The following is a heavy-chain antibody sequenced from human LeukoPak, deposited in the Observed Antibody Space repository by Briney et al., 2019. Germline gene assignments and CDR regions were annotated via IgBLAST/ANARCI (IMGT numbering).Heavy chain of an antibody. Sequence: SQTLSLTCAIAGDSVSSNIDAWNWIRQSPSRGLEWLGRTNYRSEWYYEYAVSVKSRITINPDTSKNQFSLQLNSVTPEDTAVYYCARGRYNTFDFWDRGTPVTVSS. CDR1: GDSVSSNIDA. J-gene: IGHJ4*02. D-gene: IGHD1-14*01. CDR2: TNYRSEWYY. V-gene: IGHV6-1*01. CDR3: ARGRYNTFDF.